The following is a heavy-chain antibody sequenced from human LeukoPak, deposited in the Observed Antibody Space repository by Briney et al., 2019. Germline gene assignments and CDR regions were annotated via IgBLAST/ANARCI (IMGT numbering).Heavy chain of an antibody. CDR3: ASDTYYDFWSGPNDAFDI. CDR1: GFTFSSYS. CDR2: ISSSSSYI. J-gene: IGHJ3*02. D-gene: IGHD3-3*01. V-gene: IGHV3-21*01. Sequence: GGSLRLSCAASGFTFSSYSMNWVRQAPGKGLEWVSSISSSSSYIYYADSVKGRFTISRDNAKNSLYLQMNSLRAADTAAYYCASDTYYDFWSGPNDAFDIWGQGTMVTVSS.